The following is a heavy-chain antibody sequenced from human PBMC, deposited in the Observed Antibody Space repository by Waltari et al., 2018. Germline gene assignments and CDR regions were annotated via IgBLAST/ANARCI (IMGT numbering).Heavy chain of an antibody. CDR3: AGDRAIGLFFDY. D-gene: IGHD2-2*01. CDR2: VHHSGKT. CDR1: GDSISGNYW. V-gene: IGHV4-4*02. J-gene: IGHJ4*02. Sequence: QVQLQESGQGLVKPSGTLSLTCVVSGDSISGNYWWSWVRQSPEKGLEWIGQVHHSGKTHDNPSLQSRVTISVDKPKNQFSLNLNSVTAADTAVDFCAGDRAIGLFFDYWGRGTLVTVSS.